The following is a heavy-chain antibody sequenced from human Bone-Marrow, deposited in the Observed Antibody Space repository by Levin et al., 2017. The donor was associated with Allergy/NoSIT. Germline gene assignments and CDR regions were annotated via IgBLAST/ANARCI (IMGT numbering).Heavy chain of an antibody. D-gene: IGHD2-15*01. CDR1: GFTFRSFW. CDR3: ARDVAGRSGF. J-gene: IGHJ4*02. Sequence: LSLTCAASGFTFRSFWMHWVRQAPGKGLVWVSRIDNGGSFSDYADSVKGRFTISRDNAKNTLYLQMNSLGAEDTAVYYCARDVAGRSGFWGQGTLVTVSS. V-gene: IGHV3-74*01. CDR2: IDNGGSFS.